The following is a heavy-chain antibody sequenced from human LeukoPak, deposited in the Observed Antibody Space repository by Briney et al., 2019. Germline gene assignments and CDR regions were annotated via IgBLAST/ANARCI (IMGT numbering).Heavy chain of an antibody. CDR2: IKQDGSEK. CDR1: GFTFSTYW. J-gene: IGHJ4*02. V-gene: IGHV3-7*01. CDR3: ARALWFGETFPAY. D-gene: IGHD3-10*01. Sequence: GGSLRLSCVVSGFTFSTYWMSWVRQAPGKGLEWVANIKQDGSEKYSVDSVKGRFTISRDNAKNSLYLQMNSLRAEDTAVYYCARALWFGETFPAYWGQGTLVTVSS.